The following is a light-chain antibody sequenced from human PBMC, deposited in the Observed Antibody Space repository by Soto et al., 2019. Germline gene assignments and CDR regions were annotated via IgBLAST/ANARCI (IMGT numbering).Light chain of an antibody. CDR1: QSISSY. V-gene: IGKV1-39*01. CDR2: AAS. J-gene: IGKJ2*01. Sequence: DIQMTQSPSSLSASVGDRVTITCRASQSISSYLNWYQQKPGKAPKLLIYAASSLQSGVPSRFSGSGSRIDFTLTISSLQPEDFATYYCQQSYRTPYTFGQGTKLEIK. CDR3: QQSYRTPYT.